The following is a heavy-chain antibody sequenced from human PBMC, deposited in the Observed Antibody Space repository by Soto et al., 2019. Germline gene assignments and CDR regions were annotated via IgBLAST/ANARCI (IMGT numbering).Heavy chain of an antibody. V-gene: IGHV1-18*01. CDR3: ARAGIISSSPYYFDY. J-gene: IGHJ4*02. D-gene: IGHD6-13*01. Sequence: ASVKVSCKASGYTFTSYGISWVRQAPGQGLEWMGWISAYNGNTNYAQKLQGRVTMTTDTSTSTAYMELRSLRSDDTAVYYCARAGIISSSPYYFDYWGQGTLVTVSS. CDR1: GYTFTSYG. CDR2: ISAYNGNT.